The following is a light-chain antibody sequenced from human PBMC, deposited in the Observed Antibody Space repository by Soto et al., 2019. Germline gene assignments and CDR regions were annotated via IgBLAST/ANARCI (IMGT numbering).Light chain of an antibody. J-gene: IGLJ2*01. CDR2: QDT. V-gene: IGLV3-1*01. Sequence: SYELTQPPSVSVSPGQTASITGSGENLGDKYVCWYQQKPGQSPVLVIFQDTKRPSGIPERFSGSNSGNTASLTISGTQSMDEAAYFCQAWDSTNVVFGGGTKVTVL. CDR3: QAWDSTNVV. CDR1: NLGDKY.